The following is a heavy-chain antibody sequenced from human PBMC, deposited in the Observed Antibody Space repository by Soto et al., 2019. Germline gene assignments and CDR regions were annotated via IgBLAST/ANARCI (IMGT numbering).Heavy chain of an antibody. Sequence: GASVKVSCKASGDTFTSYGISWVRQAPGQGLEWMGWITAYNGNTNYAQKLQGRVTMTTDTSTSTAYMELRSLRSDDTAVYYCARARDPSYGRIYDYWGQGTLVTVSS. CDR2: ITAYNGNT. D-gene: IGHD5-18*01. V-gene: IGHV1-18*01. CDR3: ARARDPSYGRIYDY. J-gene: IGHJ4*02. CDR1: GDTFTSYG.